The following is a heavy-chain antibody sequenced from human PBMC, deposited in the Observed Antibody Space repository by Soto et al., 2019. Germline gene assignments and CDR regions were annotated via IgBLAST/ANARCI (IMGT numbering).Heavy chain of an antibody. Sequence: QVQLVQSGAEVKNRGASVKVSCKASGYSFTRYGIGWAREAPGQGLEWMGWINAYNGNTNYAQNLQCRLTLTTDTSTTTAYMELRSLRFNDTAIYYCAMVDVYVTPSPQDVWGQGTTVTVSS. CDR2: INAYNGNT. J-gene: IGHJ6*02. V-gene: IGHV1-18*01. D-gene: IGHD3-16*01. CDR1: GYSFTRYG. CDR3: AMVDVYVTPSPQDV.